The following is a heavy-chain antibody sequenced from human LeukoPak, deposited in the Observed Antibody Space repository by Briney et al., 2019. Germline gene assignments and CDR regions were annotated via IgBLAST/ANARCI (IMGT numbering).Heavy chain of an antibody. CDR2: ISANNDNT. D-gene: IGHD5-18*01. Sequence: ASVKVSCKASGYTFSSYGISWVRQAPGQGLEWMGWISANNDNTIYAQKFQGRVAMTTDTSTSTAYMELRSLRSDDTAVYYCARDRAHSYGYNWGQGTLVTVSS. V-gene: IGHV1-18*01. CDR3: ARDRAHSYGYN. CDR1: GYTFSSYG. J-gene: IGHJ4*02.